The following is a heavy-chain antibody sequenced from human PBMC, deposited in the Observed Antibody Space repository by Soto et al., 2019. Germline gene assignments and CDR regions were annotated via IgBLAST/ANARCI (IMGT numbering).Heavy chain of an antibody. J-gene: IGHJ3*02. CDR2: ISSSSSYI. CDR1: GFTFSSYS. D-gene: IGHD3-10*01. CDR3: ARVGTPLGFGDAFDI. Sequence: EVQLVESGGGLVKPGGSLRLSCAASGFTFSSYSMNWVRQAPGKGLEWVSSISSSSSYIYYADSVKGRFTISRDNAKNSLYLQMNSLRAEDTAVYYCARVGTPLGFGDAFDIWGQGTMVTVSS. V-gene: IGHV3-21*01.